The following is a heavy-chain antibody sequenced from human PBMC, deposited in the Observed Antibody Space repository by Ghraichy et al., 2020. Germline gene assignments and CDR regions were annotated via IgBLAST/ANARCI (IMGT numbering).Heavy chain of an antibody. CDR3: ARGGGSYQVFDY. V-gene: IGHV3-30*04. Sequence: GGSLRLSCAASGFTFSSYAMHWVRQAPGKGLEWVAVISYDGSNKYYADSVKGRFTISRDNSKNTLYLQMNSLRAEDTAVYYCARGGGSYQVFDYWGQGTLVTVSS. J-gene: IGHJ4*02. CDR1: GFTFSSYA. D-gene: IGHD1-26*01. CDR2: ISYDGSNK.